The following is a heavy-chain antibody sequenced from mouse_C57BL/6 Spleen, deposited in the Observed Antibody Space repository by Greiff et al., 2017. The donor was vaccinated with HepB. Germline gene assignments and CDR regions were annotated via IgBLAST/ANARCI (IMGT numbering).Heavy chain of an antibody. CDR3: ARKMRDYYGSSYDYAMDY. CDR1: GFTFSSYG. D-gene: IGHD1-1*01. CDR2: ISSGGSYT. J-gene: IGHJ4*01. Sequence: EVKVVESGGDLVKPGGSLKLSCAASGFTFSSYGMSWVRQTPDKRLEWVATISSGGSYTYYPDSVKGRFTISRDNAKNTLYLQMSSLKSEDTAMYYCARKMRDYYGSSYDYAMDYWGQGTSVTVSS. V-gene: IGHV5-6*01.